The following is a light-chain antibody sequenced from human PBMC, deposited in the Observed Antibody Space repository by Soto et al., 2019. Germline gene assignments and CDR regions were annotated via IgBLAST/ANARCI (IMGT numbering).Light chain of an antibody. J-gene: IGKJ4*01. Sequence: DIQMSQSPSTLFASVGDRGTITCRASQSVTDWLAWYQQKPGKAPKLLIYQASSLESGVPSRFSGTGSGTEFTLTISSLQPDDFATYYCQHYNSYSLTFGGGTKVEIK. CDR1: QSVTDW. V-gene: IGKV1-5*03. CDR3: QHYNSYSLT. CDR2: QAS.